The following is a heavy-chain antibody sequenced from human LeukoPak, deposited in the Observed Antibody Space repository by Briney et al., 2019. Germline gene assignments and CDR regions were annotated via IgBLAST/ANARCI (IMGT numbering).Heavy chain of an antibody. CDR3: ARDDSQRLPRLFYS. D-gene: IGHD6-25*01. J-gene: IGHJ4*02. CDR1: GGSTSSYY. V-gene: IGHV4-59*01. Sequence: SETLSLTCTTLGGSTSSYYWSWIRQTPGKGLEWIGDVYYTGTTNYNPSLKSRVTMSLDTTKTHLSLKLSSVTAADTAIYYCARDDSQRLPRLFYSWGQGTLVTVSS. CDR2: VYYTGTT.